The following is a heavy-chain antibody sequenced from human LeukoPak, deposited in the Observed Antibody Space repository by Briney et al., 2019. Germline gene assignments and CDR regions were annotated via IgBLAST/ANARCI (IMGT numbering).Heavy chain of an antibody. CDR2: ILGSAGST. CDR1: GSTFSNYA. Sequence: QPGGSLRLSCAASGSTFSNYAMTWVRQAPGKGLEWVSSILGSAGSTYYADSVKGRFTISRDNSKNTLYLQMNSLRAEDTAVYYCAKTPCGADCYTTFDYWGQGALVTVSS. J-gene: IGHJ4*02. D-gene: IGHD2-21*02. V-gene: IGHV3-23*01. CDR3: AKTPCGADCYTTFDY.